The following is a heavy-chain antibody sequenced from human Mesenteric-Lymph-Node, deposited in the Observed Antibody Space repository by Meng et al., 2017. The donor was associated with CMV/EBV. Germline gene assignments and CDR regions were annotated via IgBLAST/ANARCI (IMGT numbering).Heavy chain of an antibody. CDR1: GGSISSSSYY. CDR3: ARCVGYYYYGMDV. J-gene: IGHJ6*02. Sequence: SETLSLTCTVSGGSISSSSYYWGWIRQPPGKGLEWIESIYYSGSTYYNPSLKSRVTISVDTSKIQFSLKLSSVTAADTAVYYCARCVGYYYYGMDVWGQGTTVTVSS. CDR2: IYYSGST. D-gene: IGHD1-26*01. V-gene: IGHV4-39*07.